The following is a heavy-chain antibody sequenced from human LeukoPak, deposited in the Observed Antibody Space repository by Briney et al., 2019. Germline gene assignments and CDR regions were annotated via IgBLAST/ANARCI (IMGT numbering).Heavy chain of an antibody. Sequence: SQTLSLTCAVSGDSFFWNSVAWNWIRQSPSRGLEWLGRTYYSSEWHHDYAASVKSRINITADTFKSQFSPHLNTVTPEDTAVYFCARGRYCGGGTCYHFDSWGQGTLVTVSS. V-gene: IGHV6-1*01. D-gene: IGHD2-15*01. CDR3: ARGRYCGGGTCYHFDS. CDR1: GDSFFWNSVA. CDR2: TYYSSEWHH. J-gene: IGHJ4*02.